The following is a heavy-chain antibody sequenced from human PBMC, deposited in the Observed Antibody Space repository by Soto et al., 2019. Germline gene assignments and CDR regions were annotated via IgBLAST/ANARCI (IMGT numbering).Heavy chain of an antibody. J-gene: IGHJ6*02. V-gene: IGHV1-69*13. CDR2: IIPIFGTA. CDR3: ARDWGIYYYGSGSYSDYGMDV. D-gene: IGHD3-10*01. Sequence: SVKVSCKASGGTFSSYAISWVRQAPGQGLEWMGGIIPIFGTANYAQKFQGRVTITADESTSTAYMELSSLRSEDTAVYYCARDWGIYYYGSGSYSDYGMDVWGQGTTVTVSS. CDR1: GGTFSSYA.